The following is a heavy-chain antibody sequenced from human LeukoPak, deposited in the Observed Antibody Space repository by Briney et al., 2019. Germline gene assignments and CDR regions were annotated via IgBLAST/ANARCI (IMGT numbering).Heavy chain of an antibody. D-gene: IGHD2-2*01. J-gene: IGHJ2*01. Sequence: GESLKISCKGSGYNFATYWIGWVRQMPGKGLEWMGVIYPGDSDTRYSPPFQGQVTISADKSISTAYQQWSSLKASDTAMYYCARTRRDCSSTSCYGGWYFDLWGRGTLVSVSS. CDR2: IYPGDSDT. V-gene: IGHV5-51*01. CDR3: ARTRRDCSSTSCYGGWYFDL. CDR1: GYNFATYW.